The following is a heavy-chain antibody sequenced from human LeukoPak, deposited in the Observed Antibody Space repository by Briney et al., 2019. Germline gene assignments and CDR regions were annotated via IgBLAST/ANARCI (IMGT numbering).Heavy chain of an antibody. Sequence: NPSETLSLTCTVSGGSISSYYWSWIRQPPGRGLEWIGYIYYSGSTNYNSSLKSRVTISVDTSKNQFSLKLSSVTAADTAVYYCARNSAYCSSTSCWDWFDPWGQGTLVTVSS. V-gene: IGHV4-59*01. J-gene: IGHJ5*02. CDR1: GGSISSYY. CDR2: IYYSGST. CDR3: ARNSAYCSSTSCWDWFDP. D-gene: IGHD2-2*01.